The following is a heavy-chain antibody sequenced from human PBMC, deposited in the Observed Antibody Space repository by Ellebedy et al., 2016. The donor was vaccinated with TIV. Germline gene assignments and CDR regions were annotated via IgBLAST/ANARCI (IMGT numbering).Heavy chain of an antibody. V-gene: IGHV1-46*01. CDR1: GYTFIRYY. Sequence: ASVKVSCKASGYTFIRYYMHWVRQAPGQGLEWMGIINPSGGSTSYDQKFQGRVTMTRDTSTSTVYMELSSLRAEDTAVYYCVVGDGMDVWGQGTTVTVSS. CDR3: VVGDGMDV. D-gene: IGHD1-26*01. J-gene: IGHJ6*02. CDR2: INPSGGST.